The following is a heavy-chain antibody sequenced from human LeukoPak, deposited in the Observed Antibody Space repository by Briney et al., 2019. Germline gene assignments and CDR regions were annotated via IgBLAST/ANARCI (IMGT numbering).Heavy chain of an antibody. Sequence: SETLSLTCAVYGGSYKAHYWSWIRQPPGKGLEWIGDIDHRGTATYNPSLKSRLTISADASKNQFSLKLNSVTDADTAVYYCAVGITILGVAASFDSWGQGNLVIVSS. CDR1: GGSYKAHY. J-gene: IGHJ4*02. D-gene: IGHD3-3*01. CDR3: AVGITILGVAASFDS. CDR2: IDHRGTA. V-gene: IGHV4-34*01.